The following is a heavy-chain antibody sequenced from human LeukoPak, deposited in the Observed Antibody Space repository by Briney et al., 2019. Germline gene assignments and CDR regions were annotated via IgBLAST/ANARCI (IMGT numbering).Heavy chain of an antibody. J-gene: IGHJ3*02. V-gene: IGHV1-3*01. CDR3: AGGVDYSGYDLDYDAFDI. CDR1: GYTFTSYA. Sequence: GASVKVSCKASGYTFTSYAMHWVRQAPGQRLEWMGWINAGNGNTKYSQKFQGRVTITRDTSASTAYMELSSLRSEDTAVYYCAGGVDYSGYDLDYDAFDIWGQGTMVTVSS. D-gene: IGHD5-12*01. CDR2: INAGNGNT.